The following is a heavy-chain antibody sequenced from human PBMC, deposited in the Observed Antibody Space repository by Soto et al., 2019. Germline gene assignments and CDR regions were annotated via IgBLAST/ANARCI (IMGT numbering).Heavy chain of an antibody. D-gene: IGHD2-15*01. V-gene: IGHV4-59*01. J-gene: IGHJ6*03. CDR1: GGSISSYY. Sequence: KQSQTLSLTCTVSGGSISSYYWSWIRQPPGKGLEWIGYIYYSGSTNYNPSLKSRVTISVDTSKNQFSLKLSSVTAADTAVYYCARGYCSGGSCYSGYYYYYYMDVWGKGTTVTVSS. CDR2: IYYSGST. CDR3: ARGYCSGGSCYSGYYYYYYMDV.